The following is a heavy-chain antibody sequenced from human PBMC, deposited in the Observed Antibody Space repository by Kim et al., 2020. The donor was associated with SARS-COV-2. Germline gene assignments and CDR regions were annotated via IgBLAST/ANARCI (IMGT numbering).Heavy chain of an antibody. Sequence: YYAASVKGRFTISRDNSKNTLYLQMNSLRAEDTAVYYCATQAMVYYYGMDVWGQGTTVTVSS. CDR3: ATQAMVYYYGMDV. D-gene: IGHD5-18*01. V-gene: IGHV3-33*01. J-gene: IGHJ6*02.